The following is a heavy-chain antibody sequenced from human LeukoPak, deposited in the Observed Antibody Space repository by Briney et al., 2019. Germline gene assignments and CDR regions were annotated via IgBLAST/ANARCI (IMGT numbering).Heavy chain of an antibody. D-gene: IGHD6-13*01. V-gene: IGHV5-51*01. CDR3: ARQPVGIAAAGTFSSFDY. Sequence: GESLKISCKGSGYSFTSYWIGWVRQMPGKGLEWMGIIYPGDSDTRYSPSFQGQVTISADKSISTAYLQWSSLKASDTAMYYCARQPVGIAAAGTFSSFDYWGQGTLVTVSS. CDR1: GYSFTSYW. CDR2: IYPGDSDT. J-gene: IGHJ4*02.